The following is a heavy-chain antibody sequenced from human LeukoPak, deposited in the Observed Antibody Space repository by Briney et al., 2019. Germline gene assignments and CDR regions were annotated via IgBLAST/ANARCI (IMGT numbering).Heavy chain of an antibody. D-gene: IGHD6-6*01. V-gene: IGHV3-53*04. J-gene: IGHJ4*02. CDR2: IYSGANT. Sequence: AGGSLRLSCAASGFTFSNAWMSWVRQAPGKGLEWVSVIYSGANTYYADSVKGRFTISRHNTMNTLYLQMNSLRTEDTAVYYCARGGGAARLFDYWGQGTLVTVSS. CDR3: ARGGGAARLFDY. CDR1: GFTFSNAW.